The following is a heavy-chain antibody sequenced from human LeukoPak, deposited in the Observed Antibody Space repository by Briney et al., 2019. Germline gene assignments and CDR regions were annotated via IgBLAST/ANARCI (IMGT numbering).Heavy chain of an antibody. V-gene: IGHV4-34*01. CDR1: GGSFSGYY. CDR3: ARAEGTAYYFDY. CDR2: INHSGST. D-gene: IGHD1-1*01. Sequence: SETLSLTCAVYGGSFSGYYWSWIRQPPGKGLEWIGEINHSGSTNYNPSLKSRVTISVDTSKNQFSLKLNSVTAADTAVYYCARAEGTAYYFDYWGQGTLVTVSS. J-gene: IGHJ4*02.